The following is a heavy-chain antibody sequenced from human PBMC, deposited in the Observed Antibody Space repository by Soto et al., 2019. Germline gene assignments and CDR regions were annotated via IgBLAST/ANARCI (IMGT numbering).Heavy chain of an antibody. V-gene: IGHV4-34*01. CDR3: ARGRGGIWFGELYYYYYYMDV. D-gene: IGHD3-10*01. CDR2: INYSGST. CDR1: GGSFSGYY. Sequence: QVQLQQWGAGLLKPSETLSLTCAVYGGSFSGYYWSWIRQPPGKGLEWIGEINYSGSTNYNPSLKSRVTISVDTSKNQFSLKLSSVTDADTAVYYCARGRGGIWFGELYYYYYYMDVWGKGTTVTVSS. J-gene: IGHJ6*03.